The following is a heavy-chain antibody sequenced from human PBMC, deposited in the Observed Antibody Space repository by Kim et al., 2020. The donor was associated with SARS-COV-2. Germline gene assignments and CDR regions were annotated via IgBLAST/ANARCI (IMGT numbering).Heavy chain of an antibody. CDR1: GFTLRSFT. Sequence: GGSLRLSCAASGFTLRSFTTMWVRQAPGKGLEWVSSLSGFDVKTYYADSVKGRFTISRDDSKNTLYLEMDSLRAEDTAVYYCAKKSPGHGAVTDYMDVWGKGTTVTVSS. D-gene: IGHD3-16*01. V-gene: IGHV3-23*01. CDR3: AKKSPGHGAVTDYMDV. J-gene: IGHJ6*03. CDR2: LSGFDVKT.